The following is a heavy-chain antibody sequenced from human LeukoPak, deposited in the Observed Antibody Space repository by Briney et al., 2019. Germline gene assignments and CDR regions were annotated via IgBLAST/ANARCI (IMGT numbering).Heavy chain of an antibody. CDR2: IYYSGIT. D-gene: IGHD3-3*01. CDR3: ARQHYDFWSGYVDY. Sequence: SETLSLTCTVSGGSISSFYWSWIRQPPGKGLEWIGYIYYSGITSYNPSLKSRVTISVDTSETQFSLRLSSVTAADTAVYYCARQHYDFWSGYVDYWGQGTLVTVSS. V-gene: IGHV4-59*08. J-gene: IGHJ4*02. CDR1: GGSISSFY.